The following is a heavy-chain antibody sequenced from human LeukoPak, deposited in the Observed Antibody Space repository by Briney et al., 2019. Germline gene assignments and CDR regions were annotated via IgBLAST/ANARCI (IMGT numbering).Heavy chain of an antibody. CDR1: GFTFSSYS. CDR3: ARHRGIGSGLDY. D-gene: IGHD6-19*01. V-gene: IGHV3-21*01. CDR2: ISSRSSYI. Sequence: PGGSLRLSCAASGFTFSSYSMNWVRQAPGKGLEWVSSISSRSSYIYYADSVKGRFTISRDNAKNSLYLQMNSLRAEDTAVYYCARHRGIGSGLDYWGQGTLVTVSS. J-gene: IGHJ4*02.